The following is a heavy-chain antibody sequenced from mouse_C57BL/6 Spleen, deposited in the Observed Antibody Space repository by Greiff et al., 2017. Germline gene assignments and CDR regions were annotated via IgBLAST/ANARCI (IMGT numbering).Heavy chain of an antibody. Sequence: VMLVESGPGLVAPSQSLSITCTVSGFSLTSYGVDWVRQSPGKGLEWLGEIWGVGSTNYNSALKSRLSISKDTSKSQVFLKMNSLQTDDTAMYYCARYGYDGRPFAYWGQGTLVTVSA. CDR1: GFSLTSYG. J-gene: IGHJ3*01. CDR3: ARYGYDGRPFAY. CDR2: IWGVGST. V-gene: IGHV2-6*01. D-gene: IGHD2-2*01.